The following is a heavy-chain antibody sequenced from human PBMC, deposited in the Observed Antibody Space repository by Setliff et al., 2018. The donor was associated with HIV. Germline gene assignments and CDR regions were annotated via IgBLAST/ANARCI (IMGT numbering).Heavy chain of an antibody. CDR2: INHSGST. Sequence: TLSLTCAVYGGSFSGYYWTWIRQPPGKGLEWIGEINHSGSTNYNPSLKSRVSMSVDTSKNQFSLRLSSVTAADTAVFYCARASTGYSSIWYRNGLTYYNYMDVWGRGAKVTVSS. CDR1: GGSFSGYY. CDR3: ARASTGYSSIWYRNGLTYYNYMDV. D-gene: IGHD6-13*01. J-gene: IGHJ6*03. V-gene: IGHV4-34*01.